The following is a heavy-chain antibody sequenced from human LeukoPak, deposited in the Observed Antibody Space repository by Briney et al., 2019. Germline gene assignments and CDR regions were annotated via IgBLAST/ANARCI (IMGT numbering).Heavy chain of an antibody. CDR3: ANLNYYNIDY. CDR2: IRYDGSNK. D-gene: IGHD3-10*01. Sequence: GGSLRLSRAASGFTFSSYGMHWVRQAPGKGLEWVAFIRYDGSNKYYADSVKGRFTISRDNSKNTLYLQMNSLRAEDTAVYYCANLNYYNIDYWGQGTLVTVSS. CDR1: GFTFSSYG. J-gene: IGHJ4*02. V-gene: IGHV3-30*02.